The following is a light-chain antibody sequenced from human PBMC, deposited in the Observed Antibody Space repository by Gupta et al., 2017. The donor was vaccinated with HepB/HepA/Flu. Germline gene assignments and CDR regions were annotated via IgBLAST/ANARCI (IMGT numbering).Light chain of an antibody. Sequence: QSVLTQPPSVSAAPGQKVTIPCSGRSSNIGNNYVFWYQHLPGTAPKLLIYENDKRPSGIPDRFSGSKSGTSATLGITGLQTGDEADYYCLTWDTSLSVSLFGGGTKLTVL. CDR2: END. CDR3: LTWDTSLSVSL. J-gene: IGLJ3*02. CDR1: SSNIGNNY. V-gene: IGLV1-51*02.